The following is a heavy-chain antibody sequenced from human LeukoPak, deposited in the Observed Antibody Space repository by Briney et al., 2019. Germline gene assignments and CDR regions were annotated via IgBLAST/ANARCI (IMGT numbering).Heavy chain of an antibody. CDR3: AREAIPIQLWSSYDY. D-gene: IGHD5-18*01. CDR1: GYTFTSYY. J-gene: IGHJ4*02. Sequence: ASVKVSCKASGYTFTSYYMHWVRQAPGQGLEWMGIINPSGGSTSYAQKFQGRVTMTRDTSTSTVYMELSSLRSEDTAVYYCAREAIPIQLWSSYDYWGQGTLVTVSS. V-gene: IGHV1-46*01. CDR2: INPSGGST.